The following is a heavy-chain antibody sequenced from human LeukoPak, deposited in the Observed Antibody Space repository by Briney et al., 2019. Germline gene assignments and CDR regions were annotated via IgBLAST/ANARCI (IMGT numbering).Heavy chain of an antibody. CDR2: ISAYNGNT. D-gene: IGHD6-13*01. J-gene: IGHJ5*02. V-gene: IGHV1-18*01. CDR3: ARDTLLIAPAGTDDFWFDP. CDR1: GYTFTSYG. Sequence: GASVKVSCKASGYTFTSYGISWVRQAPGQGLEWMGWISAYNGNTNYAQKFQGRVTMTTDTSTSTADMELRSLRSDDTAVYYCARDTLLIAPAGTDDFWFDPWGQGTLVTVSS.